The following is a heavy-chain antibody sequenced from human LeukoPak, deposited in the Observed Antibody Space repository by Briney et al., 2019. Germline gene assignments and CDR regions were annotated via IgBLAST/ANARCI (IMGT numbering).Heavy chain of an antibody. Sequence: GASVKVSCKASRYTFTSYDINWVRQATGQGLEWMGWMNPNSGNTGYAQKFQGRVTMTRNTSISIAYMELSSLRSEDTAVYYCARGPLSYYDFWSGYFRGGAFDIWGQGTMVTVSS. D-gene: IGHD3-3*01. CDR2: MNPNSGNT. J-gene: IGHJ3*02. CDR1: RYTFTSYD. V-gene: IGHV1-8*01. CDR3: ARGPLSYYDFWSGYFRGGAFDI.